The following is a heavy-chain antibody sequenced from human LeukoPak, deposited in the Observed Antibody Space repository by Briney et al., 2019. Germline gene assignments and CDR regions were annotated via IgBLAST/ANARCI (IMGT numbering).Heavy chain of an antibody. V-gene: IGHV4-59*01. Sequence: SETLSLTCTVSGGSISSYYWSWIRQPPGKGLEWMGYIYYSGSTNYNPSLKTRVTISVDTSKNQFSLKLSSVTAADTAVYYCARVSYSSSWYYHYMDVWGKGTTVTVSS. D-gene: IGHD6-13*01. CDR1: GGSISSYY. CDR3: ARVSYSSSWYYHYMDV. J-gene: IGHJ6*03. CDR2: IYYSGST.